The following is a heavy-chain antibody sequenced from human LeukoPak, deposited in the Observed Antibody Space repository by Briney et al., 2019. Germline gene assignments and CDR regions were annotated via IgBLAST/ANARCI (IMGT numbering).Heavy chain of an antibody. D-gene: IGHD1-14*01. V-gene: IGHV4-4*07. J-gene: IGHJ3*02. CDR1: GGSISSYY. CDR3: ARDSGLTTGPFDI. CDR2: IYISGST. Sequence: SETLSLTCTVSGGSISSYYWSWIRQPAGKGLEWIGRIYISGSTTYSPSLKSRLTLSLDTSKNQFSLNLSSVTAADTAVYYCARDSGLTTGPFDIWGQGTMVTVSS.